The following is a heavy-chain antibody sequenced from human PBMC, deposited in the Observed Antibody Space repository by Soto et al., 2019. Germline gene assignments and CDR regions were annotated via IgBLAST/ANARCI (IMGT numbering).Heavy chain of an antibody. J-gene: IGHJ4*02. CDR2: IWYDGSNK. Sequence: QVQLVESGGGVVQPGRSLRLSCAASGFTFSSYGMHWVRQAPGKGLEWVAVIWYDGSNKYYADSVKGRFTISRDNSKNTLYLQMNSLRAEDTAVYYCARDGTDYDILTGYYNAYYFDYWGQGTLVTVSS. CDR3: ARDGTDYDILTGYYNAYYFDY. V-gene: IGHV3-33*01. CDR1: GFTFSSYG. D-gene: IGHD3-9*01.